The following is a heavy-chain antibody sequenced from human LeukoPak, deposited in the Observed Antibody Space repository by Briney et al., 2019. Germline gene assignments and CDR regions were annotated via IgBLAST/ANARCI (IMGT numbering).Heavy chain of an antibody. V-gene: IGHV1-24*01. D-gene: IGHD3-3*01. J-gene: IGHJ6*02. CDR2: FDPEDGET. CDR1: GYTLTELS. Sequence: ASVKVSCKVSGYTLTELSMHWVRQAPGKGLEWMGGFDPEDGETIYAQKFQGRVTMTEDTSTDTAYMELSSLRSEDTAVYYCATDTWKYYDFWSGYSGYGMDVWGQGTTVTVSS. CDR3: ATDTWKYYDFWSGYSGYGMDV.